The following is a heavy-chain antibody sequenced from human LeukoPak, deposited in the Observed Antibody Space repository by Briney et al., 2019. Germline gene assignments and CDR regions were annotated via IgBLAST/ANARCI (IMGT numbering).Heavy chain of an antibody. CDR3: AKDTQRRNGYNFHY. Sequence: SGGSLRLSCAASGFTFDDYAMHWVRQAPGKGLEWVSGISWNSGSIAYADSVKGRFTISRDNAKNSPYLQMNSLRAEDTALYYCAKDTQRRNGYNFHYWGQGTPVTVSS. CDR2: ISWNSGSI. D-gene: IGHD5-24*01. CDR1: GFTFDDYA. V-gene: IGHV3-9*01. J-gene: IGHJ4*02.